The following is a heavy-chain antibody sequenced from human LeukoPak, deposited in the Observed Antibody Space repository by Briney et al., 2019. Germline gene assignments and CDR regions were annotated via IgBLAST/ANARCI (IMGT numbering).Heavy chain of an antibody. V-gene: IGHV4-34*01. CDR2: INHNGST. J-gene: IGHJ4*02. D-gene: IGHD3-10*01. Sequence: SETLSLTCAVYGGSFSGYYWSWIRQPPGKGLEWIGEINHNGSTNYNPSLKSRVTISVDTSKNQFSLKLSSVTAADTAVYYCARAVLLWFGELPYFDYWGQGTLVTVSS. CDR3: ARAVLLWFGELPYFDY. CDR1: GGSFSGYY.